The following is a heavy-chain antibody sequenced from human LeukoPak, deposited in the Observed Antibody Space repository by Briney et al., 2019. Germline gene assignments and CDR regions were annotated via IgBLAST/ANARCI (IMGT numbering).Heavy chain of an antibody. CDR2: IYHSGST. CDR1: GGSISSSNW. J-gene: IGHJ6*02. V-gene: IGHV4-4*02. Sequence: SGTLSLTCAVSGGSISSSNWWSWVRQPPGKGLEWIGEIYHSGSTNYNPSLKSRDTISVDNSKNHFSLKLSSVTAADTAVYYCARSSYYDSTYGMDVWGQGTTVTVSS. D-gene: IGHD3-22*01. CDR3: ARSSYYDSTYGMDV.